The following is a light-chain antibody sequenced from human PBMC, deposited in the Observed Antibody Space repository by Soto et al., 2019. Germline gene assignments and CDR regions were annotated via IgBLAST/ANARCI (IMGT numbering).Light chain of an antibody. V-gene: IGKV3-20*01. Sequence: EIVLTQSPGTLSLSPGERATLSCRASQSVSSNYLAWYQQKPGQAPRLLIYGASSRATGVPDRFSGSGSGTDFTLTISRLEPGDFAVYSCQHYGTSRVTFGPVTKVDIK. CDR1: QSVSSNY. J-gene: IGKJ3*01. CDR3: QHYGTSRVT. CDR2: GAS.